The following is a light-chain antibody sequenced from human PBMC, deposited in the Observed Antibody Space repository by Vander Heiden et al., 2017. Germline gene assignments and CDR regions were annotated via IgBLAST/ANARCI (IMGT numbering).Light chain of an antibody. V-gene: IGKV1-17*01. CDR3: LQHNTYPRT. Sequence: IQMTLSPSSLSASGGERVTSTGRARQDIRNDLGWYQHKPGTAPRRLIYGASRLQSGVPSRFSGSGSGTDFTLTISSLQPEDFATYFCLQHNTYPRTFGQGTKVEVK. J-gene: IGKJ1*01. CDR1: QDIRND. CDR2: GAS.